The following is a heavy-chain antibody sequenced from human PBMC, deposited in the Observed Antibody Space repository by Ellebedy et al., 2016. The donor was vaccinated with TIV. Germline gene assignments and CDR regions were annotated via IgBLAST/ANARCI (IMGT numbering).Heavy chain of an antibody. CDR3: ARIAAAGMMYELDV. CDR2: IWSDGSIE. J-gene: IGHJ6*02. D-gene: IGHD2-8*01. CDR1: GFSFSTHG. Sequence: GESLKISCTGSGFSFSTHGMHWVRQPPGKGLEWVALIWSDGSIENYEDSVKGRFTISRDNSRNTLYLQMNGLTAEDTAIYYCARIAAAGMMYELDVWGQGTTVIVSS. V-gene: IGHV3-33*01.